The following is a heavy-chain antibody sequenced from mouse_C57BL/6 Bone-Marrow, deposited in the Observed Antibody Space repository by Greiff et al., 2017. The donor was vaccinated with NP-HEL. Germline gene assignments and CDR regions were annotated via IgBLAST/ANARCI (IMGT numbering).Heavy chain of an antibody. Sequence: VHVKQSGPELVKPGASVKISCKASGYSFTDYNMNWVKQSNGKSLEWIGVINPNYGTTSYNQKFKGKATLTVDQSSSTAYMQLNSLTSEDSAVYYCAHGSSYAMDYWGQGTSVTVSS. V-gene: IGHV1-39*01. CDR2: INPNYGTT. CDR1: GYSFTDYN. CDR3: AHGSSYAMDY. J-gene: IGHJ4*01. D-gene: IGHD1-1*01.